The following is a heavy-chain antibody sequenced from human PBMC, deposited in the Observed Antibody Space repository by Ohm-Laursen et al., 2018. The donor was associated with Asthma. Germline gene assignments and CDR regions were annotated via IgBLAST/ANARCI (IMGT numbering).Heavy chain of an antibody. CDR2: ITSERSGGTR. CDR1: GLAFSNIW. J-gene: IGHJ3*01. Sequence: GSLRLSCAASGLAFSNIWMTWVRQSPGKGLEWVGRITSERSGGTRAYAAPVKDRFTISRDDSKTTLYLQMNSLETEDTAVYFCATYNQYNAFDLWGQGTMVTVSS. D-gene: IGHD1-14*01. CDR3: ATYNQYNAFDL. V-gene: IGHV3-15*01.